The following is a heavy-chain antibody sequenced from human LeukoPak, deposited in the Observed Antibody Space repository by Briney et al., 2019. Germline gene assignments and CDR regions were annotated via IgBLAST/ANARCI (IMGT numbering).Heavy chain of an antibody. V-gene: IGHV4-39*07. D-gene: IGHD3-3*01. CDR2: IYYSGST. CDR3: ARGMYYDFWSGYYTGRYYFDY. J-gene: IGHJ4*02. CDR1: GGSISSSSYY. Sequence: SETLSLTCTVSGGSISSSSYYWGWIRQPPGKGLEWIGSIYYSGSTYYNPSLKSGVTISVDASKNQFSLKLSSVTAADTAVYYCARGMYYDFWSGYYTGRYYFDYWGQGTLVTVSS.